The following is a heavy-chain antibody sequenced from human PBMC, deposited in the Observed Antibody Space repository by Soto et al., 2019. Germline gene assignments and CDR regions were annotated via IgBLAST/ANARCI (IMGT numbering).Heavy chain of an antibody. D-gene: IGHD4-17*01. CDR2: NSANNGNT. Sequence: QVQLVQSGAEVKKPGASVKVSCKASGYTFTSYGISWVRQAPGQGLEWMVWNSANNGNTNYAQKLQGRVTMTTDTTTSTAYMELRSLRSADTAVYYCARDYGDYFLFTLHYWGQGTLVTVSS. CDR3: ARDYGDYFLFTLHY. CDR1: GYTFTSYG. V-gene: IGHV1-18*01. J-gene: IGHJ4*02.